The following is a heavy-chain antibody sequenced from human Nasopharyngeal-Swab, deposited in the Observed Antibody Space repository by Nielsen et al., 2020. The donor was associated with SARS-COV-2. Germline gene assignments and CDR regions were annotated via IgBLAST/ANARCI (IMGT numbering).Heavy chain of an antibody. CDR2: ISSSSSYI. CDR1: GFTFNNYN. Sequence: GESLKISCAASGFTFNNYNFNWVRQAPGKGLEWVSSISSSSSYIYYADSVKGRLTISRDNAKNSLYLQMNSLRAKDTAVYYCARDGLDYDFWSAYFMDVWGQGTTVTVSS. CDR3: ARDGLDYDFWSAYFMDV. V-gene: IGHV3-21*01. J-gene: IGHJ6*02. D-gene: IGHD3-3*01.